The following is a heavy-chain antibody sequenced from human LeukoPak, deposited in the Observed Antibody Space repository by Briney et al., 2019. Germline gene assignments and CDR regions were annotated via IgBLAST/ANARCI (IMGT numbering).Heavy chain of an antibody. Sequence: KTSETLSLTCAVSGYSISSGCYWGWIRQPPGKGLEWIGSIYHSGSTYYNPSLKSRVTISVDTSKNQFSLKLSSVTAADTAVYYCARASPGGLWSGYSLFDPWGQGTLVTVSS. J-gene: IGHJ5*02. CDR1: GYSISSGCY. CDR3: ARASPGGLWSGYSLFDP. V-gene: IGHV4-38-2*01. CDR2: IYHSGST. D-gene: IGHD3-3*01.